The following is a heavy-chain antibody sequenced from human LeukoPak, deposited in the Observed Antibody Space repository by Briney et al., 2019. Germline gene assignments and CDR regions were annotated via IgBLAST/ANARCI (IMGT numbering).Heavy chain of an antibody. CDR1: GFTFSGHW. D-gene: IGHD7-27*01. Sequence: PGGSLRLSCAASGFTFSGHWMCWLRQAPGKGLAWVSRINGDGSATNYAGSMKGRFTISRDNARNIVYLQMNSLREDDTAVYYCARDLNWGRVDYWGQGTLVTVSS. CDR2: INGDGSAT. J-gene: IGHJ4*02. V-gene: IGHV3-74*01. CDR3: ARDLNWGRVDY.